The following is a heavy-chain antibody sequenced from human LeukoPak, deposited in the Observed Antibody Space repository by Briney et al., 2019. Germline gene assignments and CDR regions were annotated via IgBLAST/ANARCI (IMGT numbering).Heavy chain of an antibody. J-gene: IGHJ4*02. CDR1: GFSVSHNY. CDR3: TRDTPGIAASVSGG. D-gene: IGHD6-13*01. CDR2: IYSGGNT. V-gene: IGHV3-53*01. Sequence: GGSLRLSCTASGFSVSHNYMNWVRQAPGKGLEWVALIYSGGNTHYADSVKGRFTISRDNSKNTLYLQMSSLRVEDTAVYYCTRDTPGIAASVSGGWGQGALVTVSS.